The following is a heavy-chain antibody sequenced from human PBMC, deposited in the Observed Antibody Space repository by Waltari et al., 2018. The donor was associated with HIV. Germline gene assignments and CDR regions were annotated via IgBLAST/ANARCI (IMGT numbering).Heavy chain of an antibody. CDR3: AKDLAPYGSHGWSLDY. CDR1: GFTFDDYA. J-gene: IGHJ4*02. Sequence: EVQLVESGGGLVQPGRSLRRSCAASGFTFDDYAMHWVRQAPGKGLEWVSGISWNSGSIGYADSVKGRFTISRDNAKNSLYLQMNSLRAEDTALYYCAKDLAPYGSHGWSLDYWGQGTLVTVSS. D-gene: IGHD6-19*01. CDR2: ISWNSGSI. V-gene: IGHV3-9*01.